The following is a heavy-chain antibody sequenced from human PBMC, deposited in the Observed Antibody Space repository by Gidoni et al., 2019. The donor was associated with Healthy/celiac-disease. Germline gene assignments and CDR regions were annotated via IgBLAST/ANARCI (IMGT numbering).Heavy chain of an antibody. D-gene: IGHD3-3*01. J-gene: IGHJ5*02. Sequence: QVQLQESGPGLVKPSETLSLTCTVSVGSISSYYWSWIRQPPGKGLEWIGYIYYSGSTNYNPSLKSRVTISVDTSKNQFSLKLSSVTAADTAVYYCARDRGRDDFWSGYYGWFDPWGQGTLVTVSS. CDR3: ARDRGRDDFWSGYYGWFDP. CDR1: VGSISSYY. CDR2: IYYSGST. V-gene: IGHV4-59*01.